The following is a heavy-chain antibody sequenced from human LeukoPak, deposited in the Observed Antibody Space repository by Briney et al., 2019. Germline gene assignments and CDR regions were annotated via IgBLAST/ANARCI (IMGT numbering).Heavy chain of an antibody. CDR3: AKDEYYGSGTYYIY. V-gene: IGHV3-23*01. CDR2: ISGSGGYT. Sequence: RGSLRLSCAASGFTFSNSAMSWVRQAPGKGLEWVSAISGSGGYTFYADSVKGRFTISRDNSKNTLYLQMNSLRAEDTAVYYCAKDEYYGSGTYYIYWGQGTLVTVSS. CDR1: GFTFSNSA. D-gene: IGHD3-10*01. J-gene: IGHJ4*02.